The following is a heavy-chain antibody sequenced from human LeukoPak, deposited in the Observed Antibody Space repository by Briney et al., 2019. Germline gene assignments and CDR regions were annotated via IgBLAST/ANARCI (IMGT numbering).Heavy chain of an antibody. V-gene: IGHV1-46*01. D-gene: IGHD4-17*01. CDR3: AKGGYGDYPLQYGLDV. CDR1: GYTFTRYY. CDR2: VNPSDGAT. Sequence: GASVKVSCKASGYTFTRYYIHWVRQDPGQGLEWMGMVNPSDGATTYAQRFQGRVTMTRDMSTTTVYMDLRSLRPEDTALYYCAKGGYGDYPLQYGLDVWGQGTTVTVSS. J-gene: IGHJ6*02.